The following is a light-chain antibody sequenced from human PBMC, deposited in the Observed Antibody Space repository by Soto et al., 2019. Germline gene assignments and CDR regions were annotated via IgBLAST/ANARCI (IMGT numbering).Light chain of an antibody. V-gene: IGLV2-11*01. Sequence: QSVLTQPRSVSGSPGQSVTISCTGTSIDVGDSDFVSWYQQHPGKAPKLMIYVVTKRPSGVPDRFSGSKSGNTASLTISGLQDEDEADYYCSSFAATHTYIFGTGTKGTVL. CDR2: VVT. CDR3: SSFAATHTYI. CDR1: SIDVGDSDF. J-gene: IGLJ1*01.